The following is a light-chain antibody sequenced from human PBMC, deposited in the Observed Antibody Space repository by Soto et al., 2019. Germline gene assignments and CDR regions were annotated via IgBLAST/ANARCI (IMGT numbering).Light chain of an antibody. V-gene: IGKV1-5*01. Sequence: DIQMTQSPSTLSASVGDRVTITCRASQSISSWLAWYQQKPGKAPKLLIYDASSLESGVPSRFSGSGSGTEFTLTISSLQPDDFATYYCQQYNSSRTFGKGTKVEIK. CDR1: QSISSW. J-gene: IGKJ1*01. CDR2: DAS. CDR3: QQYNSSRT.